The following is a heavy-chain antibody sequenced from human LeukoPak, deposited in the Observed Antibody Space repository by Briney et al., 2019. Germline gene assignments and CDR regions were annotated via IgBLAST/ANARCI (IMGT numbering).Heavy chain of an antibody. Sequence: GGSLRLSCAAFSGYWMTWVRQAPGKGLEWVSSISSSSSYIYYADSVKGRFTISRDNAKNSLYLQMNSLRAEDTAVYYCARDLYSSSWYDWFDPWAREPWSPSPQ. J-gene: IGHJ5*02. V-gene: IGHV3-21*01. CDR1: SGYW. D-gene: IGHD6-13*01. CDR3: ARDLYSSSWYDWFDP. CDR2: ISSSSSYI.